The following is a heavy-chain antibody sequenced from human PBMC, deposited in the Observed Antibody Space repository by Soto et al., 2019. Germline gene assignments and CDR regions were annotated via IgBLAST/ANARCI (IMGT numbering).Heavy chain of an antibody. Sequence: QVQLQESGPGLVKPSQTLSLTCTVSGGSITSGGYYWGWIRQHPGKGLEWIGYIYYSGATYYNPTLKSRITTSVDTSKNQFSLKLSSVTSADTAVYYCARDRSSSGGGLDVWGQGTTVTVFS. J-gene: IGHJ6*02. D-gene: IGHD3-10*01. CDR1: GGSITSGGYY. V-gene: IGHV4-31*03. CDR2: IYYSGAT. CDR3: ARDRSSSGGGLDV.